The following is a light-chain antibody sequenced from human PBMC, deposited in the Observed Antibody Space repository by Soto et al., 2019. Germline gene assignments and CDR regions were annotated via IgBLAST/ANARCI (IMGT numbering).Light chain of an antibody. V-gene: IGLV2-14*03. Sequence: QSALTQPASVSGSPGQSITISCTGTSSDVGGYDYVSWYQHHPGKAPKLMIFDVSHRPSGVSDDFSGSNSGNPASLTISGLQVDEEPDYCCIPYTSTNIPIFGGGTQLTV. CDR2: DVS. J-gene: IGLJ7*01. CDR1: SSDVGGYDY. CDR3: IPYTSTNIPI.